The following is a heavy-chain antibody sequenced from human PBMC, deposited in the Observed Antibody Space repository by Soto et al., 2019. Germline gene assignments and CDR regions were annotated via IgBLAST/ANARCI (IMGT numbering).Heavy chain of an antibody. CDR3: ARQVAYYDFWSGYYTGLALDY. V-gene: IGHV4-34*01. CDR1: GGSFSGYY. D-gene: IGHD3-3*01. CDR2: INHSGST. Sequence: SETLSLTCAVYGGSFSGYYWSWIRQPPGKGLEWIGEINHSGSTNYNPSLKSRVTISVDTSKNQFSLKLSSVTAADTAVYYCARQVAYYDFWSGYYTGLALDYWGQGTLVTVSS. J-gene: IGHJ4*02.